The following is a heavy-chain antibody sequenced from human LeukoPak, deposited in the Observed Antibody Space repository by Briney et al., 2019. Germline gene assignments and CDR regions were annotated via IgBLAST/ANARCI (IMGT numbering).Heavy chain of an antibody. J-gene: IGHJ4*02. V-gene: IGHV4-4*07. CDR2: IYTSGTT. Sequence: SETLSLTCTVSGGSISSYYWSWIRQPAGKGLEWIGRIYTSGTTNYNPSLKSRVTMSVDTSKNQFSLKLSSVTAAETAVYYCAKDPATYSSSGVFDYWGQGTLVTVSS. CDR1: GGSISSYY. CDR3: AKDPATYSSSGVFDY. D-gene: IGHD6-6*01.